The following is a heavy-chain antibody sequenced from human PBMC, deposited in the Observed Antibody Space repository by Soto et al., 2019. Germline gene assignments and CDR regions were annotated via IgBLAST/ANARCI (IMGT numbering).Heavy chain of an antibody. V-gene: IGHV3-23*01. Sequence: GGSLRLSCAASGFTFSSYAMSWVRQAPGKGLEWVSGISGSSGTTYYTDSVKGRFTISRDNSKNTLYLQMNSLRAEDTAVYYCAKDPVSSGWPRAFDIWGQGTMVTVSS. CDR2: ISGSSGTT. D-gene: IGHD6-19*01. CDR1: GFTFSSYA. CDR3: AKDPVSSGWPRAFDI. J-gene: IGHJ3*02.